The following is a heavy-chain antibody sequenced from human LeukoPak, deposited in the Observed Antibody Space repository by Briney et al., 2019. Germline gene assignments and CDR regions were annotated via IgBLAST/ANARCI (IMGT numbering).Heavy chain of an antibody. V-gene: IGHV3-7*01. CDR1: GFTFSRHW. CDR3: ARSYYGSGTSYGMDV. CDR2: IKQDGSEK. D-gene: IGHD3-10*01. J-gene: IGHJ6*02. Sequence: PGGSLRLSCAVSGFTFSRHWMSWVRQAPGKGLEWLANIKQDGSEKYYVDSVEGRFTISRDNAKSSLYLQMNSLRAEDTAVYYCARSYYGSGTSYGMDVWGQRTTVTVSS.